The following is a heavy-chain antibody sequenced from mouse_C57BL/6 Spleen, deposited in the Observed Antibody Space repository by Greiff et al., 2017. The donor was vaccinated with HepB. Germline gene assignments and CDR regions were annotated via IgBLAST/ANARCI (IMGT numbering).Heavy chain of an antibody. CDR1: GFNIKDYY. J-gene: IGHJ2*01. CDR2: IDPEDGDT. Sequence: VQLQQSGAELVRPGASVKLSCTASGFNIKDYYMHWVKQRPEQGLEWIGRIDPEDGDTEYAPKFQGKATMTADTSSNTAYLQLSSLTSEDTAVYYCTKASYDSEDDYFDYWGQGTTLTVSS. V-gene: IGHV14-1*01. D-gene: IGHD1-1*01. CDR3: TKASYDSEDDYFDY.